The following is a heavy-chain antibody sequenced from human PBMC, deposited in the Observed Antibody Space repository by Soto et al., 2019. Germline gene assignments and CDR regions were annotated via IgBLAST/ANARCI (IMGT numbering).Heavy chain of an antibody. Sequence: GGSLRLSCAASGFTFSSYGMHWVRQAPGKGLEWVAVIWYDGSNKYYADSVKGRFTISRDNSKNTLYLQMNSLRAEDTAVYYCARDGITGTTGSVPEWDYYYYYYMDVWGKGTTVTVSS. CDR2: IWYDGSNK. J-gene: IGHJ6*03. CDR3: ARDGITGTTGSVPEWDYYYYYYMDV. D-gene: IGHD1-7*01. CDR1: GFTFSSYG. V-gene: IGHV3-33*01.